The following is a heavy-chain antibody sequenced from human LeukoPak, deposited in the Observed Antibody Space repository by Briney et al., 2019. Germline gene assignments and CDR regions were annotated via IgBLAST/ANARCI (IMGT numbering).Heavy chain of an antibody. D-gene: IGHD1-14*01. J-gene: IGHJ6*03. Sequence: GGSLRLSCAASGFTFSSYAMHWVRQAPGKGLEWVAVISYDGSNKYYADSVKGRFTISRDNSKNTLYLQMNSLRAEDTAVYYCAKDLAARPGTWDYYYYYYMDVWGKGTTVTISS. CDR3: AKDLAARPGTWDYYYYYYMDV. CDR2: ISYDGSNK. CDR1: GFTFSSYA. V-gene: IGHV3-30*04.